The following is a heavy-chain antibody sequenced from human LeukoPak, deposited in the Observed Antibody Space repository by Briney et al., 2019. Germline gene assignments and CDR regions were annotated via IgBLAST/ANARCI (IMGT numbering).Heavy chain of an antibody. CDR2: IKPDGSDK. J-gene: IGHJ5*02. CDR3: ARAMT. CDR1: GLTFSGYW. Sequence: GGSLRLSCAASGLTFSGYWMSWVRQAPGKGLEWVANIKPDGSDKAYVDSVKGRFTISRDNTKNSLYLQMSSLRAEDTAVYYCARAMTWSQGTLVSVSS. V-gene: IGHV3-7*01.